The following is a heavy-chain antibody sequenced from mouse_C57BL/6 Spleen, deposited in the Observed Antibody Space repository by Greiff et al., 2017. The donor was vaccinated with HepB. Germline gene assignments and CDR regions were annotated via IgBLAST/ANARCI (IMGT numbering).Heavy chain of an antibody. D-gene: IGHD1-1*01. V-gene: IGHV1-22*01. J-gene: IGHJ2*01. CDR2: INPNNGGT. CDR3: ARSHYYGSSNYFDY. CDR1: GYTFTDYN. Sequence: EVQLQQSGPELVKPGASVKMSCKASGYTFTDYNMHWVKQSHGKSLEWIGYINPNNGGTSYNQKFKGKATLTVNKSSSTAYMELRSLTSEDSAVYYCARSHYYGSSNYFDYWGQGTTLTVSS.